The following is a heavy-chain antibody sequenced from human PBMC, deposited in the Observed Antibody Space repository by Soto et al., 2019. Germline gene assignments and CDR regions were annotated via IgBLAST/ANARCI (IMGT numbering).Heavy chain of an antibody. D-gene: IGHD6-13*01. Sequence: GGSLRLSCAASGFTFSSYAMSWVRQAPGKGLEWVSAISGSGGSTYYADSVKGRFTISRDNSKNTLYLQMNSLRAEDTAVYYCAKRNWVANRPNTTAAAGQIDYWGQGTLVTVSS. CDR2: ISGSGGST. CDR3: AKRNWVANRPNTTAAAGQIDY. CDR1: GFTFSSYA. V-gene: IGHV3-23*01. J-gene: IGHJ4*02.